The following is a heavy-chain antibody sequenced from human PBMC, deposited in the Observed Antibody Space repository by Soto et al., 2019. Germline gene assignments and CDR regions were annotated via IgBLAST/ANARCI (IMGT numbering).Heavy chain of an antibody. CDR3: AKSLRQFYYDSSCSDGYYYFGMDV. CDR2: MSHDGSKK. CDR1: GFTLSHFG. J-gene: IGHJ6*02. Sequence: PGGSLRLSCAASGFTLSHFGIHWVRQAPGKGLEWVAVMSHDGSKKFYADSVKGRFAMSTDTSKNTLYLQMNTLRAEDTAVYYCAKSLRQFYYDSSCSDGYYYFGMDVCGQGTTVTVSS. V-gene: IGHV3-30*18. D-gene: IGHD3-22*01.